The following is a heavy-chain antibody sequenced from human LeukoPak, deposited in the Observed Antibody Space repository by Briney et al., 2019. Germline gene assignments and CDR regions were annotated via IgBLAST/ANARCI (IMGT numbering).Heavy chain of an antibody. J-gene: IGHJ3*01. CDR1: GGSIRSYY. CDR2: IYYSGST. Sequence: SETLSLTCSVSGGSIRSYYWSWIRQPPGKGLEWIGYIYYSGSTNYIPSLKSRVTLSVDTSKNQFSLKLSSVTAADTAVYHCARGANYGDYGLDAFDVWGQGTMVTVSS. D-gene: IGHD4-17*01. CDR3: ARGANYGDYGLDAFDV. V-gene: IGHV4-59*01.